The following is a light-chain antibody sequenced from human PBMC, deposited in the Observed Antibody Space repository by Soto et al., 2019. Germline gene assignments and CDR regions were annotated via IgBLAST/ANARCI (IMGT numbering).Light chain of an antibody. CDR2: DTS. Sequence: EMMLTQSPATLSLSPRERPTLSSRPSQSFTIYLAWYQQKPGQAPRLLIYDTSNRAPGIPARFSGGGSGTDFTLTISSLEPEDFAVYYCAQRIAWPCTLGQGTKVDIK. CDR1: QSFTIY. CDR3: AQRIAWPCT. V-gene: IGKV3-11*01. J-gene: IGKJ1*01.